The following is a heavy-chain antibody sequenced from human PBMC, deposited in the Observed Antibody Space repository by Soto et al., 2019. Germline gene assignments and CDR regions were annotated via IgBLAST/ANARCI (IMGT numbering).Heavy chain of an antibody. CDR3: AHIMRTRGGVSALDAFEM. J-gene: IGHJ3*02. D-gene: IGHD3-3*01. CDR1: GFSLSTSRVG. V-gene: IGHV2-5*02. CDR2: IYWDDDR. Sequence: SGPTLVNPTQTLTLTCSFSGFSLSTSRVGVAWIRQPPGKALELLAIIYWDDDRRYSPSLKTRHAITKDTTKNQVVLTMTKLDPGETATYYWAHIMRTRGGVSALDAFEMWGQGKMLTV.